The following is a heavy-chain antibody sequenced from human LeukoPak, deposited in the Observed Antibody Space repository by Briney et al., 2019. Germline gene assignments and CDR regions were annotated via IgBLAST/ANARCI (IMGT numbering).Heavy chain of an antibody. D-gene: IGHD4-17*01. V-gene: IGHV3-11*04. J-gene: IGHJ6*03. CDR3: ARGFAGCGEKDYYYYYYMDV. CDR2: ISSSGSTI. Sequence: PGGSLRLSCAASGFTFSDYYMSWIRQAPGKGLEWVSYISSSGSTIYYADSVKGRFTISRDNAKNSLYLQMNSLRAEDTAVYYCARGFAGCGEKDYYYYYYMDVWGKGTTVTISS. CDR1: GFTFSDYY.